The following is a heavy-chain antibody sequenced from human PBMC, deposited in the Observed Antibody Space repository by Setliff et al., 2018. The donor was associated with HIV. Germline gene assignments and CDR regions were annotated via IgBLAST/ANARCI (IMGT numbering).Heavy chain of an antibody. D-gene: IGHD2-2*01. Sequence: PSETLSLTCAVYGGSFSDYYWSWIRQPPGKGLEWIGHIYTSGSTNYNPSLKSRVTISVDTSKNQFSLKLSSVTAADTAVYYCARGHCSGTNCYGVDYYGMDVWGQGTTVTVSS. CDR1: GGSFSDYY. J-gene: IGHJ6*02. V-gene: IGHV4-4*08. CDR2: IYTSGST. CDR3: ARGHCSGTNCYGVDYYGMDV.